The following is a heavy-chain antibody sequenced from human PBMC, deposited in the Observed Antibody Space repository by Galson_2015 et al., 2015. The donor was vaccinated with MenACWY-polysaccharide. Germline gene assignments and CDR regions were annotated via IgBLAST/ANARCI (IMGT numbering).Heavy chain of an antibody. V-gene: IGHV3-9*01. Sequence: SLRLSCAASGFTFDDHAMHWVRQAPGKGLEWVSGISWNSGSIGYADSVKGRFTISRDNAKNSLYLQMNSLRAEDTALYYCAKQRLARDGMDVWGQGTTVTVSS. CDR3: AKQRLARDGMDV. J-gene: IGHJ6*02. CDR1: GFTFDDHA. CDR2: ISWNSGSI. D-gene: IGHD6-25*01.